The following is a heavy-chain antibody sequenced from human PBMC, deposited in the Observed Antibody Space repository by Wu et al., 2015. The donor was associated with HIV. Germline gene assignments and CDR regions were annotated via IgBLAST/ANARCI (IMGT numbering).Heavy chain of an antibody. V-gene: IGHV1-69*13. CDR1: GGTFSSDA. Sequence: QVQLVQSGAEVKEPGSSVKVSCKASGGTFSSDAVNWVRQAPGQGLEWMGKIIPVFGTTKYAQKFQGRVTITADVSTSTAYMVVSSLRSDDTAVYYCAGGGGRTSMDPFDFWGQGTLVTVSS. CDR3: AGGGGRTSMDPFDF. D-gene: IGHD5-18*01. CDR2: IIPVFGTT. J-gene: IGHJ4*02.